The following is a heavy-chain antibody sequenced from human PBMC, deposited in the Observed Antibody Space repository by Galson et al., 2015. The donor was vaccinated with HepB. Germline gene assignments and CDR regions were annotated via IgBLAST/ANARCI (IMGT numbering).Heavy chain of an antibody. CDR2: INHSGST. CDR3: AREGATLGSGSYADY. CDR1: GGSFSGYY. Sequence: LSLTCAVYGGSFSGYYWSWIRQPPGKGLEWIGEINHSGSTNYNPSLKSRVTISVDTSKNQFSLKLSSVTAADTAVYYCAREGATLGSGSYADYWGQGTLVTVSS. D-gene: IGHD3-10*01. V-gene: IGHV4-34*01. J-gene: IGHJ4*02.